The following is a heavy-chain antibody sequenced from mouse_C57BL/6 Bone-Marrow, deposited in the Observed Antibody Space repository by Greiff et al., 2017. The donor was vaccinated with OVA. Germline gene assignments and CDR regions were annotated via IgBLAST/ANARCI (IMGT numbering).Heavy chain of an antibody. J-gene: IGHJ4*01. CDR3: ARGDYYAMDY. CDR2: IDPEDGDT. V-gene: IGHV14-2*01. CDR1: GFNIKDYY. Sequence: EVQLQQSGAELVKPGASVKLSCTASGFNIKDYYMHWVKQRTEQGLEWIGRIDPEDGDTKYAPKFQGKATLTADTSSNTAYLHVSSLTSEDTAVYYCARGDYYAMDYWGQGTSVTVSS.